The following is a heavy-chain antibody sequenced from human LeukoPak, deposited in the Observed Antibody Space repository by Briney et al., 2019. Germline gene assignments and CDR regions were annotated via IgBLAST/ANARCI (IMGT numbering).Heavy chain of an antibody. Sequence: GGSLRLSCAASGFTVSSNYMSLVRQAPGKGLEWVSVIYSGGSTYYADSVKGRFTISRDNSKNTLYLQMNSMRAEDTAVYYCAREGQQLGFDYWGQGTLVTVSS. CDR3: AREGQQLGFDY. V-gene: IGHV3-53*01. CDR1: GFTVSSNY. D-gene: IGHD6-13*01. J-gene: IGHJ4*02. CDR2: IYSGGST.